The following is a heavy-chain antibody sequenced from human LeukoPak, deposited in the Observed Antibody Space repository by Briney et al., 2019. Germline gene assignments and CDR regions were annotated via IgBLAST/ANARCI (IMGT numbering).Heavy chain of an antibody. CDR2: IKEDGSGK. CDR3: ARDLFAAAAGTKD. CDR1: GFTFSSYW. D-gene: IGHD6-13*01. J-gene: IGHJ4*02. Sequence: GGSLRLSCAASGFTFSSYWMSWVRQAPGKGLEWVANIKEDGSGKYYVDSVKGRFTISRDNAKNSLYLQMNSLRAEDTAVYYCARDLFAAAAGTKDWGQGTLVTVSS. V-gene: IGHV3-7*01.